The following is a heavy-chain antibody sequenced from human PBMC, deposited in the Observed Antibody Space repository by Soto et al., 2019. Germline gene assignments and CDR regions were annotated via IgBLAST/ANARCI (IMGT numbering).Heavy chain of an antibody. CDR2: IIPIFGTA. D-gene: IGHD2-15*01. V-gene: IGHV1-69*13. J-gene: IGHJ6*02. CDR1: GGTFSSYA. CDR3: ARNIVGVVAVFHYGMDF. Sequence: ASVKVSCKASGGTFSSYAISWVRQAPGQGLEWMGGIIPIFGTANYAQKFQGRVTITADESTSTAYMELSSLRSEDTAVYYCARNIVGVVAVFHYGMDFWGQGTTVTVSS.